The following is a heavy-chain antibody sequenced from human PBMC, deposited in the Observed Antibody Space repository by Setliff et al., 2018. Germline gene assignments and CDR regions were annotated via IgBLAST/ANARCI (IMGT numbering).Heavy chain of an antibody. CDR1: GYTFTDFY. CDR3: ARGGSIYDHVWGSYRFVDS. Sequence: TSVKVSCKTSGYTFTDFYIQWVRQAPGQGLEWMGWINPYTGDTDYAPKFQGRVTVTRDTSVTTAYMDLTRLTSDDTAVYYCARGGSIYDHVWGSYRFVDSWGQGTLVTVSS. D-gene: IGHD3-16*02. V-gene: IGHV1-2*02. J-gene: IGHJ4*02. CDR2: INPYTGDT.